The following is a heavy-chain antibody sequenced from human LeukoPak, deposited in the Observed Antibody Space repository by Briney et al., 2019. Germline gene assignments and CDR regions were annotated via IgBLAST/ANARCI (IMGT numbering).Heavy chain of an antibody. CDR3: ARVALGGLSFDP. CDR2: IYYSGST. CDR1: GGSLSSSIYY. D-gene: IGHD5-12*01. Sequence: SETLSLTCTLSGGSLSSSIYYWGRIRQPPGKGLEWILSIYYSGSTYYNPSLKSRVTISVDTSKNEFSLKLSSVTGEDTAVYYCARVALGGLSFDPWGQGTLVSVSS. V-gene: IGHV4-39*01. J-gene: IGHJ5*02.